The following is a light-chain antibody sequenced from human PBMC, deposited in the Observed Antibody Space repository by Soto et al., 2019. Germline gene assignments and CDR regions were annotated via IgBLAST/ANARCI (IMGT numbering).Light chain of an antibody. CDR2: EVS. J-gene: IGLJ1*01. Sequence: QSVLTQPASVSGSPGQSITISCTGTSSDVGSYNLVSWYQQHPGKAPKLMIYEVSKRPSGVSNRFSGSKSGNTASLTISGLLAEDEAGYYCCSYAGSSPFVFGTGTKVTVL. V-gene: IGLV2-23*02. CDR1: SSDVGSYNL. CDR3: CSYAGSSPFV.